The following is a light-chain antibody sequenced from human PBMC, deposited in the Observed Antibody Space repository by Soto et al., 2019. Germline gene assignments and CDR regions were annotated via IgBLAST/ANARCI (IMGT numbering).Light chain of an antibody. CDR2: EVS. Sequence: QSALTQPASVSGSPVQSITISCTGTSSDVGGYNYVSWYQQHPGKAPKLMIYEVSNRPSGVSNRFSGSKSGNTASLTISGLQAEDEADYYCSSYTSSSTPSVFGTGTKVTVL. CDR3: SSYTSSSTPSV. CDR1: SSDVGGYNY. V-gene: IGLV2-14*01. J-gene: IGLJ1*01.